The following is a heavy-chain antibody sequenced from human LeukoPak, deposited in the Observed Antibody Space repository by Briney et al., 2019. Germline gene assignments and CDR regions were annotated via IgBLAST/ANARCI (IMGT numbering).Heavy chain of an antibody. Sequence: PGGSLRLSCAASGFTFSSYVMSWVRQAPGKGLEWVSAISGSGGSTYYADSVKGRFTISRDNSKNTLYLQMDSLRAEDTAVYYCASPGYDILTPLDYWGQGTLVTVSS. V-gene: IGHV3-23*01. CDR3: ASPGYDILTPLDY. CDR1: GFTFSSYV. J-gene: IGHJ4*02. D-gene: IGHD3-9*01. CDR2: ISGSGGST.